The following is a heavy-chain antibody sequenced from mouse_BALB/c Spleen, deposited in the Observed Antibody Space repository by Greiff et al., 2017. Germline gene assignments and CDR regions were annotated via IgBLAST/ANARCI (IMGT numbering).Heavy chain of an antibody. D-gene: IGHD2-1*01. V-gene: IGHV5-4*02. J-gene: IGHJ3*01. Sequence: DVKLVESGGGLVKPGGSLKLSCAASGFTFSDYYMYWVRQTPEKRLEWVATISDGGSYTYYPDSVKGRFTISRDNAKNNLYLQMSSLKSEDTAMYYCAREGVYYPFAYWGQGTLVTVSA. CDR1: GFTFSDYY. CDR2: ISDGGSYT. CDR3: AREGVYYPFAY.